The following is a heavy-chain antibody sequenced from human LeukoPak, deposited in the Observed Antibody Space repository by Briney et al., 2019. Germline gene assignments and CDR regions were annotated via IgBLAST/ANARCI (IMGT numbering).Heavy chain of an antibody. D-gene: IGHD6-6*01. V-gene: IGHV4-38-2*01. CDR3: ARVQYSSSSGYGYYYYYYMDV. CDR1: GYSISSGYY. CDR2: NYHSGST. Sequence: SETLSLTCAVSGYSISSGYYWGWIRQPPGKGLEWIGSNYHSGSTYYNQSLKSRVTISVDTSKNQFSLKLSSVTAADTAVYYCARVQYSSSSGYGYYYYYYMDVWGKGTTVTVSS. J-gene: IGHJ6*03.